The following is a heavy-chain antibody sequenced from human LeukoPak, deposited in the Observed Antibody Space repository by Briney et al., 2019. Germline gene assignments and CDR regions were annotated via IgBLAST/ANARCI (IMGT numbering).Heavy chain of an antibody. V-gene: IGHV1-2*02. CDR3: ATDRVDCSGGGCLSVPYFVLDV. D-gene: IGHD2-15*01. CDR1: GYTFTCYY. CDR2: VNPFGSGT. J-gene: IGHJ6*02. Sequence: GASVKVSCRTSGYTFTCYYLHWVRQAPGQGREWMGWVNPFGSGTNYAQKLQGRVTVTGDTSISTAHIDLRRLRSGASAVYYCATDRVDCSGGGCLSVPYFVLDVWGQGTTVTVSS.